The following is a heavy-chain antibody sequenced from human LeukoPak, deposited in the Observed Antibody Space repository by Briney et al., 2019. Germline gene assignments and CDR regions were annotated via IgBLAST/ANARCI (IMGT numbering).Heavy chain of an antibody. CDR1: GGSISSYY. Sequence: PSETLSLTCNVSGGSISSYYWSWIRQPPGKGLEWIGYIYYSGSTNYNPSLKSRVTISVDTSKNQFSLKLSSVTAADTAVYYCARGDIVVVPAARPPYYYYYMDVWGKGTTVTVSS. D-gene: IGHD2-2*01. CDR2: IYYSGST. J-gene: IGHJ6*03. V-gene: IGHV4-59*01. CDR3: ARGDIVVVPAARPPYYYYYMDV.